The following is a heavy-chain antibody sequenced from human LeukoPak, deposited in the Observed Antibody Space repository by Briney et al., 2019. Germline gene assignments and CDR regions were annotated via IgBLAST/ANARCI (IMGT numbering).Heavy chain of an antibody. CDR1: GGSISGYY. CDR3: ARHFGGSGARLYFDY. D-gene: IGHD6-19*01. CDR2: IYYSGST. J-gene: IGHJ4*02. Sequence: TSETLSLTCTVSGGSISGYYWSWIRQPPGKGLEWIGYIYYSGSTNYNPSLKSRVTISVDTSKNQFSLKLTSVTAADTAVYYCARHFGGSGARLYFDYWGQGTLVTVSS. V-gene: IGHV4-59*01.